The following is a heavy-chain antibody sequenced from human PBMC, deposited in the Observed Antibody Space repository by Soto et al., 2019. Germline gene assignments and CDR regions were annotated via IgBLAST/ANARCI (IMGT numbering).Heavy chain of an antibody. V-gene: IGHV1-69*13. CDR3: ARASLYCSSTSCQINWFDP. CDR1: GGTFSSYA. Sequence: ASVKVSCKASGGTFSSYAISWVRQAPGQGLEWVGGIIPIFGTANYAQKFQGRVTITADESTSTAYMELSSLRSEDTAVYYCARASLYCSSTSCQINWFDPWGQGTLVTVSS. D-gene: IGHD2-2*01. CDR2: IIPIFGTA. J-gene: IGHJ5*02.